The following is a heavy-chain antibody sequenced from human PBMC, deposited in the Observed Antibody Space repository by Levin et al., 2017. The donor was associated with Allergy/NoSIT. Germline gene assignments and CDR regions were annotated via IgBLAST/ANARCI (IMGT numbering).Heavy chain of an antibody. V-gene: IGHV1-18*01. J-gene: IGHJ6*02. CDR3: AREMTGDYYYYGMDV. D-gene: IGHD3-10*01. Sequence: GASVKVSCKASGYTFTSYGISWVRQAPGQGLEWMGWISAYNGNTNYAQKLQGRVTMTTDTSTSTAYMELRSLRSDDTAVYYCAREMTGDYYYYGMDVWGQGTTVTVSS. CDR2: ISAYNGNT. CDR1: GYTFTSYG.